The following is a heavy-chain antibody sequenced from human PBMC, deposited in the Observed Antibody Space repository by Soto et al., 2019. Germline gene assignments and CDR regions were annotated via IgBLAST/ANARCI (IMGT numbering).Heavy chain of an antibody. D-gene: IGHD3-10*01. J-gene: IGHJ4*02. CDR3: RISDYCSGSYLLDY. CDR1: GGTFSSYT. CDR2: IIPILGIA. V-gene: IGHV1-69*02. Sequence: QVQLVQSGAEVKKPGSSVKVSCKASGGTFSSYTISWVRQAPGQGLEWMGRIIPILGIANYAQKFQGRVTITANKSTTTAYIELSSLRSEDTAVYYCRISDYCSGSYLLDYWGQGTLVTVSS.